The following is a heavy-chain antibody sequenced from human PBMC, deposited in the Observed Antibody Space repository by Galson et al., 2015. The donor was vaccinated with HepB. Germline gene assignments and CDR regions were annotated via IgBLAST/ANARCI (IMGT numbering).Heavy chain of an antibody. V-gene: IGHV3-23*01. J-gene: IGHJ4*02. CDR1: GFIFSTYG. D-gene: IGHD1-14*01. CDR3: ARWGSYGNLDY. Sequence: SLRLSCAVSGFIFSTYGVSWVRQAPGKGLLWVSTIDHTGSKTFYADSVKGRFTISRDNSKNTVHLEMNSLRNDDTAVYYCARWGSYGNLDYWGQGTLATVSS. CDR2: IDHTGSKT.